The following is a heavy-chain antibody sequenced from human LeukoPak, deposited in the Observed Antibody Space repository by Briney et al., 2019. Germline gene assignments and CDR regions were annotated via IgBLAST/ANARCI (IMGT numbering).Heavy chain of an antibody. CDR1: GFTFSSYA. D-gene: IGHD3-3*01. Sequence: GGSLRLSCAASGFTFSSYAMSWVRRAPGKGLEWVSAISGSGGSTYYADSVKGRFTISRDNSKNTLYLQMNSLRAEDTAVYYCAKEVTIFGVVITLLDYWGQGTLVTVSS. V-gene: IGHV3-23*01. CDR2: ISGSGGST. CDR3: AKEVTIFGVVITLLDY. J-gene: IGHJ4*02.